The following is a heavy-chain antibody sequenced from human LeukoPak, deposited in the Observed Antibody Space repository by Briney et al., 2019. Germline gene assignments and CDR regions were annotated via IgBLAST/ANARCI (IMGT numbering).Heavy chain of an antibody. CDR3: AREWELVREDAFDI. J-gene: IGHJ3*02. CDR1: GGSISSGSYY. V-gene: IGHV4-61*02. D-gene: IGHD1-26*01. Sequence: SETLSLTCTVSGGSISSGSYYWSWIRQPAGKGLEWIGRIYTSGSTNYNPSLKSRVTISVDTSKNQFSLKLSSVTAADTAVYYCAREWELVREDAFDIWGQGTMVTVSS. CDR2: IYTSGST.